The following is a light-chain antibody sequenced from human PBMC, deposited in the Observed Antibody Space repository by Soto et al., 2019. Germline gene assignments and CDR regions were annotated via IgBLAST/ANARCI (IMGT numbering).Light chain of an antibody. CDR2: HTS. CDR1: QSVSIL. CDR3: QQYESSPRT. V-gene: IGKV3D-15*01. J-gene: IGKJ1*01. Sequence: IVMTQSPATLSASPVERATLSCRASQSVSILLAWYQQRPGQAPRLLVYHTSNRATGIPDRFSASGSGTDFTRTIIRREPEDFAVYYCQQYESSPRTFGQGTPV.